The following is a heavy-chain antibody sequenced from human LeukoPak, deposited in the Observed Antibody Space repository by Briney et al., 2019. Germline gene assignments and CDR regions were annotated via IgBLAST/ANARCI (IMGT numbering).Heavy chain of an antibody. J-gene: IGHJ4*02. D-gene: IGHD2-15*01. CDR2: INHSGST. CDR3: ARLYCRGGSCYWGYYFDY. V-gene: IGHV4-34*01. Sequence: SETLSLTCAVYGGSFSGYYWSWIRQPPGKGLEWIGEINHSGSTNYNPSLKSRVTISVDTSKNQFSLKLSSVTAADTAVYYCARLYCRGGSCYWGYYFDYWGQGTLVTASS. CDR1: GGSFSGYY.